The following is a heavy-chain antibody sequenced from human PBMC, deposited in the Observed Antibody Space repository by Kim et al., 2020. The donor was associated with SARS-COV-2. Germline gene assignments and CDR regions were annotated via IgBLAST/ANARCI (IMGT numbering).Heavy chain of an antibody. Sequence: DSVKGRFTISRDNSKNTLYLQMNSLRAEDTAVYYCARDLRYSSPYNWFDPWGQGTLVTVSS. D-gene: IGHD6-13*01. V-gene: IGHV3-30*01. J-gene: IGHJ5*02. CDR3: ARDLRYSSPYNWFDP.